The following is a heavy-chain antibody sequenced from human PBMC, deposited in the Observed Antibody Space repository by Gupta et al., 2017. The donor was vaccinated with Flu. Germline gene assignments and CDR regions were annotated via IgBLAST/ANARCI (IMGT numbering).Heavy chain of an antibody. CDR1: GGSINSDGFY. J-gene: IGHJ4*02. Sequence: QVQLQESGPGLVQPSQTLSLTCTVSGGSINSDGFYWTWIRQHPGKGLEWIGYIFYTGDTDYNPSLKSRITMSLDKSKNQFFLSLSSVTAADTAVYYCARAKDSHGNTQGLDYWGQGTLVTVSS. D-gene: IGHD2/OR15-2a*01. CDR2: IFYTGDT. CDR3: ARAKDSHGNTQGLDY. V-gene: IGHV4-31*03.